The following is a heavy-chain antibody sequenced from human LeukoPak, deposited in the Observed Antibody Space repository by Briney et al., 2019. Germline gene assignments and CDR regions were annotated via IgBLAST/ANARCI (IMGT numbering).Heavy chain of an antibody. CDR2: IYYSGST. CDR1: GGSISSSSYY. D-gene: IGHD2-2*01. Sequence: PSETLSLTCTVSGGSISSSSYYWGWIRQPPGKGLEWIGSIYYSGSTYYNPSLKSRVTIPVDTSKNQFSLKLGSVTAADTAVYYCARAEMPPAAPYNWFDPWGQGTLVTVSS. CDR3: ARAEMPPAAPYNWFDP. V-gene: IGHV4-39*01. J-gene: IGHJ5*02.